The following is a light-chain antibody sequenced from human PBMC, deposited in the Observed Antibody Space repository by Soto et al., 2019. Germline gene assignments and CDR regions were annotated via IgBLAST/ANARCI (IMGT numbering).Light chain of an antibody. V-gene: IGLV2-14*03. CDR3: NSYTGSTTPFV. CDR2: DVT. CDR1: SSDVGGYNY. J-gene: IGLJ1*01. Sequence: QSALTQPASVSGSPGQSITISCTGPSSDVGGYNYVSWYQHNPDKAPKIVIYDVTNRPTGVSYRFSGSKSGNTASLTSSGIQAEDEADYYCNSYTGSTTPFVFGTGNKLTVL.